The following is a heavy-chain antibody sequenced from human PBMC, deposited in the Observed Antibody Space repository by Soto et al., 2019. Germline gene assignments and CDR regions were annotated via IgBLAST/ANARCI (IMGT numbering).Heavy chain of an antibody. Sequence: PVGSLSLSCAASGFTFNNYAIGWVRQAPGKGLEWVSAITGSGSDTYYLDSVKGRFTISRDNSKNTLYLQINGLRAEDTAIYYCAKFGSRHWSPHYYFDYRGQGTLVTLYS. CDR2: ITGSGSDT. CDR1: GFTFNNYA. D-gene: IGHD3-10*01. CDR3: AKFGSRHWSPHYYFDY. V-gene: IGHV3-23*01. J-gene: IGHJ4*02.